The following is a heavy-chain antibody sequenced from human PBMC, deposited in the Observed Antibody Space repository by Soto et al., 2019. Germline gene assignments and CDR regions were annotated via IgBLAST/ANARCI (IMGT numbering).Heavy chain of an antibody. Sequence: ASVKVSCKASGYTFTSYYMHWVRQAPGQGLEWMGIINPSGGSTSYAQKFQGRVTMTRDTSTSTVYMELSSLRSEDTAVYYCARAITMVRGVIITFHYYGMDVWGQGTTVTVSS. CDR2: INPSGGST. V-gene: IGHV1-46*01. CDR1: GYTFTSYY. D-gene: IGHD3-10*01. J-gene: IGHJ6*02. CDR3: ARAITMVRGVIITFHYYGMDV.